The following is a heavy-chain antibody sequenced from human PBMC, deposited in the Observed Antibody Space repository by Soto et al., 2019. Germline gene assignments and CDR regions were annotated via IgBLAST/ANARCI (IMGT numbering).Heavy chain of an antibody. D-gene: IGHD4-17*01. CDR3: ASSICGDYGDYYYYYGMDV. CDR2: IYYSGST. V-gene: IGHV4-31*03. J-gene: IGHJ6*04. CDR1: GGSISSGGYY. Sequence: QVQLQESGPGLVKPSQTLSLTCTVSGGSISSGGYYWSWIRQHPGKGLEWIGYIYYSGSTYYNPSLKSRVTISVDTSKKQFSRKLSSVTASDTAVYYCASSICGDYGDYYYYYGMDVWGRGTTVIVSS.